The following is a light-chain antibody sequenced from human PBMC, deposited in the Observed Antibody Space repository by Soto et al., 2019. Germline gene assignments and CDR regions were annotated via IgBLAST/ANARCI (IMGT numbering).Light chain of an antibody. CDR1: QYINTR. V-gene: IGKV3-11*01. Sequence: EIVSTQSPATLSSFPVDRVTLSCMASQYINTRLAWYQHRPGQAPRLLIYQTSLRAAGIPARFSASGSGTDFTLTISDVQPEDFALYYCHKRQSWPRKFGQGTKVDIK. CDR2: QTS. CDR3: HKRQSWPRK. J-gene: IGKJ1*01.